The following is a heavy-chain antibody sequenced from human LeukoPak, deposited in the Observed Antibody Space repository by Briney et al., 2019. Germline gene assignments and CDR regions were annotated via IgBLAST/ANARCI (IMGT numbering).Heavy chain of an antibody. CDR2: ISAYNGNT. V-gene: IGHV1-18*01. CDR3: AKDPAVAAAGTFAFDI. CDR1: GYTFTSYG. D-gene: IGHD6-13*01. Sequence: ASVKVSCKASGYTFTSYGISWVRQAPGQGLEWMGWISAYNGNTNYAQKLQGRVTMTTDTSTSTAYMELRSLRSDDTAVYYCAKDPAVAAAGTFAFDIWGQGTMVTVSS. J-gene: IGHJ3*02.